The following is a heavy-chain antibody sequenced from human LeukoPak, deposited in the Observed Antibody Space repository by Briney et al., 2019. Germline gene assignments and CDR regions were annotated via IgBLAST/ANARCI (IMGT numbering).Heavy chain of an antibody. D-gene: IGHD2-15*01. CDR1: GLTFSNFW. J-gene: IGHJ4*02. CDR3: ARELQQHFDY. Sequence: GGSLRLSCAASGLTFSNFWMNWVRQAPGKGLEWVANIKQGGSERYYVDSVKGRFTISRDDAKNSLYLQMNSLRPEDTAVYYCARELQQHFDYWGQGTLLTVSS. V-gene: IGHV3-7*05. CDR2: IKQGGSER.